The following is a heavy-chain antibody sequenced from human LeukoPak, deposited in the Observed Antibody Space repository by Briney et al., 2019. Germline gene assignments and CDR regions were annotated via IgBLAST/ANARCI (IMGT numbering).Heavy chain of an antibody. V-gene: IGHV3-64*01. D-gene: IGHD3-9*01. CDR2: ISSNGGST. J-gene: IGHJ4*02. CDR1: GFTFSSYA. Sequence: SGGSLRLSCAASGFTFSSYAMHWVRQAPGKGLEYVSAISSNGGSTYYANSVKGRFTISRDNSKNTLYLQMGSLRAEDMAVYYCARDSGVGYFDWLVDYWGQGTLVTVSS. CDR3: ARDSGVGYFDWLVDY.